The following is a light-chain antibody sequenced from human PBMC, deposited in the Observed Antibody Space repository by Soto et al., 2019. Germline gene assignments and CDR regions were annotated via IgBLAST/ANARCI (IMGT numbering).Light chain of an antibody. CDR1: SSDVGGYNY. J-gene: IGLJ1*01. Sequence: QSALTQPASVSGSPGQSITISCTGTSSDVGGYNYVSWYQQHPGKAPKLVIFDVSDRPSGVSNRFSGSKSRNTASLTISGLQAEDEADYYCSSYTSSSTRVFGTGTKVTVL. CDR2: DVS. V-gene: IGLV2-14*01. CDR3: SSYTSSSTRV.